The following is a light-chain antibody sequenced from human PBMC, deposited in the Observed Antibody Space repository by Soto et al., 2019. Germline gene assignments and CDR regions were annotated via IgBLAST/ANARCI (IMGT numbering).Light chain of an antibody. CDR1: QYIGSA. Sequence: EVVLPQSHAPLSVSPGDRSTPSCRASQYIGSAVAWYHQRSGQAPRLLIFDASIRVPTTPARFSGSVSGTEFTLTISSLESEDFAVYFCQQYGDRPRTFGKGTKVDIK. CDR2: DAS. CDR3: QQYGDRPRT. V-gene: IGKV3-15*01. J-gene: IGKJ1*01.